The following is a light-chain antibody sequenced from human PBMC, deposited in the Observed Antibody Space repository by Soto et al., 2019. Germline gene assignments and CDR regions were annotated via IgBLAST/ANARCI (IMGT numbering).Light chain of an antibody. J-gene: IGKJ1*01. CDR1: QNIGNR. CDR2: AAS. CDR3: LQVANFPRT. V-gene: IGKV1-12*01. Sequence: SGSIGDSVTMTCRASQNIGNRLAWFQQKPGKPPKLLIEAASTLEIGVPSTFSGSGSGTEFSLTISSLGPEDFATYYCLQVANFPRTFGQGTKVDI.